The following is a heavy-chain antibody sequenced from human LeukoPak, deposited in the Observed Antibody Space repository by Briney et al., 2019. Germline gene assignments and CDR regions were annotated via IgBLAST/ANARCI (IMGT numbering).Heavy chain of an antibody. J-gene: IGHJ6*03. D-gene: IGHD3-10*01. Sequence: GGSLRLSSEVSGFTFSRHSMSWVRQAPGKGLEWVAKIKEDGTEKYYVGSVEGRFTISRDNARNTLFLQMNSLRVEDTAVYFCARESGDYGSADMPGYYYYMDVWAKGTTVIVSS. CDR3: ARESGDYGSADMPGYYYYMDV. CDR1: GFTFSRHS. CDR2: IKEDGTEK. V-gene: IGHV3-7*01.